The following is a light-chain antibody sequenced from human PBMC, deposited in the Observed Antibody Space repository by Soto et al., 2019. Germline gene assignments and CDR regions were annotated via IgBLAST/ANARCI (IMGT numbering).Light chain of an antibody. CDR3: QQSYETPFT. CDR2: AAS. V-gene: IGKV1-39*01. CDR1: QSISTS. Sequence: DIQMTQSPSSLSASVGDRVTITCRASQSISTSLNWYQQKPGKAPKFLIFAASSLQSGVPSRFSGGGSGTDFTLTISSLQPEDFETYYCQQSYETPFTFGPGTKVDI. J-gene: IGKJ3*01.